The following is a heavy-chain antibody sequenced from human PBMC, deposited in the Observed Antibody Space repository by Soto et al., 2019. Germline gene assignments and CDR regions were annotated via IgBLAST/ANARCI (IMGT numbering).Heavy chain of an antibody. Sequence: ASVKVSCKASGYTFTNYYIHWVRQAPGQGLEWMGLINPIDGSTTYAQKFQGRVTMTRDTSTSTVYMELSSLTSEDTAVYYCARDAGIAVAGSDLYYYGMDVWGLGTTVTVSS. CDR2: INPIDGST. V-gene: IGHV1-46*01. CDR3: ARDAGIAVAGSDLYYYGMDV. J-gene: IGHJ6*02. CDR1: GYTFTNYY. D-gene: IGHD6-19*01.